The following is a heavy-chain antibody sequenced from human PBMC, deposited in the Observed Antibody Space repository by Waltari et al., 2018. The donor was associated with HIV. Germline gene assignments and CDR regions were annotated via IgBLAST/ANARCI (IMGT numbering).Heavy chain of an antibody. J-gene: IGHJ4*02. CDR1: GDTFSSYA. D-gene: IGHD3-22*01. CDR3: ARGSDSSAYYGHY. CDR2: IIPVLDIA. V-gene: IGHV1-69*04. Sequence: QVQLVTSGAEVKKPGSSVKVSCKTSGDTFSSYAITWVRQAPGQGLEWMGRIIPVLDIANYAQKFQGRVTITADKSTSTAYMELSSLISEDTAVYYCARGSDSSAYYGHYWGQGTLVTVSS.